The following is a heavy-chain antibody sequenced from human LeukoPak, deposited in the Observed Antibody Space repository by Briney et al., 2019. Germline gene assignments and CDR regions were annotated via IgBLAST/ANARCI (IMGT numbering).Heavy chain of an antibody. CDR1: GFTFSAYG. V-gene: IGHV3-30*18. CDR2: ISDHEINK. D-gene: IGHD6-13*01. J-gene: IGHJ4*02. CDR3: AKRHPTSWYVVDY. Sequence: GGSLRLSCAASGFTFSAYGMDWVRQAPGKGLDWVSFISDHEINKYYSDSVKGRFAISRDSSKNTVYLQMNSLRAEDTAVYYCAKRHPTSWYVVDYWGQGTLVTVSS.